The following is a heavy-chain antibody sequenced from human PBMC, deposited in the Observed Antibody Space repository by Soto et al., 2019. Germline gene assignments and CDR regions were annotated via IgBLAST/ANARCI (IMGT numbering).Heavy chain of an antibody. CDR3: AKVPWYYDSSGYGDAFDI. Sequence: VASVKVSCKASGYTFTSYAMHWVRQAPGQRLEWMGWINAGNGNTKYSQKFQGRVTITRDTSASTAYMELSSLRSEDTAVYYCAKVPWYYDSSGYGDAFDIWGQGTMVTVSS. CDR1: GYTFTSYA. D-gene: IGHD3-22*01. J-gene: IGHJ3*02. CDR2: INAGNGNT. V-gene: IGHV1-3*01.